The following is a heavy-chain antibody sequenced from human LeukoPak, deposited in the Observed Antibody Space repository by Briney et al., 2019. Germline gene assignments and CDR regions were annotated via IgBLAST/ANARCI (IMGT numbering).Heavy chain of an antibody. Sequence: GGSLRLSCATSGFTFSRYAMHWVRQAPGKGLEWVALISYDANIGSNKYYADSVKGRFTISRDTSKNTLYLQMNSLRAEDTAVYYCARGHSSGWFFGDYWGQGTLVTVSS. CDR1: GFTFSRYA. J-gene: IGHJ4*02. D-gene: IGHD6-19*01. V-gene: IGHV3-30-3*01. CDR2: ISYDANIGSNK. CDR3: ARGHSSGWFFGDY.